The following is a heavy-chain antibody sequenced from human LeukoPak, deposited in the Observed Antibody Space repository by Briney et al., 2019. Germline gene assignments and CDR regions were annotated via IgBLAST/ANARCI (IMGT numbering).Heavy chain of an antibody. CDR2: IYYSGST. Sequence: SETLSLTCTVSGASIRSSYWSWIRQPPGKGLEWIGYIYYSGSTNYNPSLKSRVTISVDTSKNQFSLKLSSVTAADTAVYYCARHDYGNWFDPWGQGTLVTVSS. J-gene: IGHJ5*02. V-gene: IGHV4-59*08. CDR3: ARHDYGNWFDP. CDR1: GASIRSSY. D-gene: IGHD4-17*01.